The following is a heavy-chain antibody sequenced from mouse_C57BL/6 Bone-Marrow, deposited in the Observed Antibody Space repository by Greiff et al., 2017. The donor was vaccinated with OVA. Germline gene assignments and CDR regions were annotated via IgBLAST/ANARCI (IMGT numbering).Heavy chain of an antibody. D-gene: IGHD1-2*01. CDR1: GYTFTDHT. Sequence: QVQLQQSDVELVKPGASVKISCKVSGYTFTDHTIHWMKQRPEQGLEWIGYVYPRVGSTKYNEKFKGKATLTAAKSSSTACMQLNSLTSEDSAVYFSARYGPYYFDYWGRGTTLTVSS. CDR2: VYPRVGST. J-gene: IGHJ2*01. CDR3: ARYGPYYFDY. V-gene: IGHV1-78*01.